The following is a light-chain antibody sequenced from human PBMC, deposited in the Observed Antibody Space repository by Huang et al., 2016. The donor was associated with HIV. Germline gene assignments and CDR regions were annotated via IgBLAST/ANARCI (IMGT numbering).Light chain of an antibody. V-gene: IGKV1-33*01. CDR2: DAS. CDR3: QQYDNLLLS. CDR1: QDIANH. J-gene: IGKJ4*01. Sequence: DIQTTQSPSSLSASVGDRVTITCQASQDIANHVNWYQQKPGKAPKLLIYDASTLETGGPSRFSGSGSGTDFTFTIASLQPEDVATYYCQQYDNLLLSFGGGTKVEIK.